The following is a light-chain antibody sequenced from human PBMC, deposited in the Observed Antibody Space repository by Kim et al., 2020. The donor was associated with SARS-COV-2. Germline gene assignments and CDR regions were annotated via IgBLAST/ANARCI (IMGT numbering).Light chain of an antibody. V-gene: IGKV1-17*03. Sequence: DIQMTQSPSAMSASVGARVTITCRASQAINIFLAWFQQKLGEAPKRLIYSASSLQSGVPSRFSGSGSGTEFTLTISSLQPEDFATYYCLQHQTLPYTFGQGTKLEIK. CDR2: SAS. CDR3: LQHQTLPYT. CDR1: QAINIF. J-gene: IGKJ2*01.